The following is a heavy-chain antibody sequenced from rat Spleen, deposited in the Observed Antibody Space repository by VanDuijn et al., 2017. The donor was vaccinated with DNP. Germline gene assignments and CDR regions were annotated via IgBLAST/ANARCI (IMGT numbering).Heavy chain of an antibody. CDR2: IRYDGYAP. V-gene: IGHV5-22*01. Sequence: EVQLVESGGGLVQPGRSLNLSCAASGFTFSDFYMAWVRQAPTKGLEWVASIRYDGYAPYYGDSVKGRFTISRDNAKSTLYLQMNSLRSEDMATYYCIRWNSGHFDYWGQGVMVTVSS. CDR1: GFTFSDFY. D-gene: IGHD4-3*01. J-gene: IGHJ2*01. CDR3: IRWNSGHFDY.